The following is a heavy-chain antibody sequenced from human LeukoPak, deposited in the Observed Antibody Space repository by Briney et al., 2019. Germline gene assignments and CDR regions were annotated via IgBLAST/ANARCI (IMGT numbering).Heavy chain of an antibody. V-gene: IGHV3-7*01. CDR1: KFTFSSYW. CDR2: IKEDGSEK. Sequence: GGSLRLSCAASKFTFSSYWMSWVRQAPGKGLEWVANIKEDGSEKYYVDSVKGRFTISRDNAKNSLYLQMNSLRAEDTAVYYCARRLRRNYFDYWGQGTLVTVSS. D-gene: IGHD4-17*01. J-gene: IGHJ4*02. CDR3: ARRLRRNYFDY.